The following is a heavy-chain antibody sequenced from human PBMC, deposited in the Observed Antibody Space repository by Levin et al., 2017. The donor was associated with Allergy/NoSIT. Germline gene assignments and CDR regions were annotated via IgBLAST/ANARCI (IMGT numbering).Heavy chain of an antibody. Sequence: PSETLSLTCAVYGGSFSGYYWSWIRQPPGKGLEWIGEINHSGSTNYNPSLKSRVTISVDTSKNQFSLKLSSVTAADTAVYYCARGREDIVVVVAATIYYFDYWGQGTLVTVSS. CDR3: ARGREDIVVVVAATIYYFDY. V-gene: IGHV4-34*01. D-gene: IGHD2-15*01. CDR1: GGSFSGYY. CDR2: INHSGST. J-gene: IGHJ4*02.